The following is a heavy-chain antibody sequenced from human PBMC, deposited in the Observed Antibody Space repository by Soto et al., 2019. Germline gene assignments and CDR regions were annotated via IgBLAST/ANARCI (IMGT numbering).Heavy chain of an antibody. CDR3: ARVPAGGSYYVHY. CDR2: ISAYNGNT. V-gene: IGHV1-18*01. Sequence: ASVKVSCKASGYTFTSYGISWVRQAPGQGLEWMGWISAYNGNTNYAQKLQGRVTMTTDTSTSTAYVELRSLRSDDTAVYYCARVPAGGSYYVHYWGQGTLVTVSS. CDR1: GYTFTSYG. J-gene: IGHJ4*02. D-gene: IGHD1-26*01.